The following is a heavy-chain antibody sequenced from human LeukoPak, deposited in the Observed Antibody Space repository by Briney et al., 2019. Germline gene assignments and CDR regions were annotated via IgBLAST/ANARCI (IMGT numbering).Heavy chain of an antibody. CDR1: GFTFSSYA. CDR3: AIKAKGDY. V-gene: IGHV3-23*01. D-gene: IGHD3-10*01. J-gene: IGHJ4*02. CDR2: INNSGGST. Sequence: GGSLRLSCAASGFTFSSYAMSWVRQAPGKGLEWVSTINNSGGSTYYADSVKSRFTISRDNSKSTLYLQMNSLRAEDTAVYYSAIKAKGDYWGQGTLVTVSS.